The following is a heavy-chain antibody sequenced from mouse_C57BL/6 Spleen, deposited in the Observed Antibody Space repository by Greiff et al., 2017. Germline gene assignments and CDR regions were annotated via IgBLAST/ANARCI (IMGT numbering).Heavy chain of an antibody. V-gene: IGHV3-6*01. D-gene: IGHD2-3*01. CDR1: GYSITSGYY. CDR2: ISYDGSN. J-gene: IGHJ3*01. Sequence: ESGPGLVKPSQSLSLTCSVTGYSITSGYYWNWIRQFPGNKLEWMGYISYDGSNNYNPSLKNRISITRETSKNQFFLKLNSVTTEDTATYYCARDYDGYLAWFAYWGQGTLVTVSA. CDR3: ARDYDGYLAWFAY.